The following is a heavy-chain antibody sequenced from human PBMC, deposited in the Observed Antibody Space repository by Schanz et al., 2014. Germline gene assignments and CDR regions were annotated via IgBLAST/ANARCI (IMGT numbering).Heavy chain of an antibody. D-gene: IGHD5-12*01. CDR3: ARGGGPEDVFDI. V-gene: IGHV1-18*01. CDR2: ISPYNGNT. J-gene: IGHJ3*02. Sequence: QVQLVQSGRALKKPGASVKVSCKASGYTFTYYGLSWVRQAPGQGLEWMGWISPYNGNTNYAQKLQGRVTMTADTSTSTAYMDLRSLRSDDTAVYYCARGGGPEDVFDIWGQGTILTVSS. CDR1: GYTFTYYG.